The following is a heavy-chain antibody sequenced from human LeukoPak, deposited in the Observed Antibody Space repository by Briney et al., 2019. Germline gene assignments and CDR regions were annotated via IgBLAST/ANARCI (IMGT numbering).Heavy chain of an antibody. CDR1: GFTFSSYG. D-gene: IGHD1-7*01. Sequence: GGSLRLSCAASGFTFSSYGMHWVRQAPGKALEWVAVISYDGSNNYYVDSVRGRFTNSRENSKNTLYLQMNSQRAEDKAVYYCAKITGTASEDYWGQGTLVTVSS. CDR2: ISYDGSNN. V-gene: IGHV3-30*18. J-gene: IGHJ4*02. CDR3: AKITGTASEDY.